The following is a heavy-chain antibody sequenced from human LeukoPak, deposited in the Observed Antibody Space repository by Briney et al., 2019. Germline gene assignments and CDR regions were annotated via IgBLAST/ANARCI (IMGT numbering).Heavy chain of an antibody. CDR1: GSTFSSYW. Sequence: GGSLRLSCAASGSTFSSYWMHWVRQAPGKGLVWVSRINSDGSSTSYADSVKGRFTISRDNAENTLYLQMNSLRAEDTAVYYCACLTVTTFPIDYWGQGTLVTVSS. CDR3: ACLTVTTFPIDY. D-gene: IGHD4-17*01. V-gene: IGHV3-74*01. J-gene: IGHJ4*02. CDR2: INSDGSST.